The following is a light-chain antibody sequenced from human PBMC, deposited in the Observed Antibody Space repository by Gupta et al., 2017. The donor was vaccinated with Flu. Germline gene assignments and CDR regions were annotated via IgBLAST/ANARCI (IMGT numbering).Light chain of an antibody. CDR2: GAS. Sequence: EIVLTQSPGTLSLSSGERATLSCRASQSVSSSYLAWYQQKPGQAPRLLIYGASSRATGIPDRCSGSGSGTDFTLTSSRLEPEDFAVYYCQQYGSSRLTFGGGTKVEIK. CDR3: QQYGSSRLT. V-gene: IGKV3-20*01. CDR1: QSVSSSY. J-gene: IGKJ4*01.